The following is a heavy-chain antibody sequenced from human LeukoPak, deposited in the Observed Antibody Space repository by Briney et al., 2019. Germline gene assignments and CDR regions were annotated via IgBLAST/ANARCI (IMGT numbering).Heavy chain of an antibody. D-gene: IGHD3-10*01. CDR1: GYGFSNYW. J-gene: IGHJ4*02. Sequence: GESLKISCKGSGYGFSNYWIGWVRQMPGKGLEWMGIIYPGDSDTRYSPSFQGQVTISADKSINTAYLQWSSLKASDTAMYYCARLGSGSYSRKEFDYWGQGILVTVSS. V-gene: IGHV5-51*01. CDR2: IYPGDSDT. CDR3: ARLGSGSYSRKEFDY.